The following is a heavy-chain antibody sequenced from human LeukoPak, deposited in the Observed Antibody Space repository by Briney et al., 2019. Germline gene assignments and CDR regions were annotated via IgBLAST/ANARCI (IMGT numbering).Heavy chain of an antibody. D-gene: IGHD1-1*01. V-gene: IGHV3-23*01. CDR2: ISVSGAST. CDR3: AKVRVTAGTTLSLGYFDY. CDR1: GFTFSNYA. Sequence: GGSLRLSCAASGFTFSNYAMSWVRQAPGKGLEWVSAISVSGASTYYADSVKGRFTISRDNSKNTLYLQMNSLRAEDTAVYYCAKVRVTAGTTLSLGYFDYWGQGTLVTVSS. J-gene: IGHJ4*02.